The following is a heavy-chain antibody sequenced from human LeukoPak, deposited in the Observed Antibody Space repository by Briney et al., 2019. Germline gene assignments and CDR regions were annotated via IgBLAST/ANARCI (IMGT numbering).Heavy chain of an antibody. CDR3: AKWKGSTSSLNGMDV. J-gene: IGHJ6*02. D-gene: IGHD2-2*01. CDR1: GFTFSSSA. CDR2: ISGSGGST. Sequence: GGSLRLSCAASGFTFSSSAMSWVRQAPGKGLEWVSAISGSGGSTYYADSVKGRFTISRDNSKNTLYLQMNSLRAEDTAVYYCAKWKGSTSSLNGMDVWGQGTTVTVSS. V-gene: IGHV3-23*01.